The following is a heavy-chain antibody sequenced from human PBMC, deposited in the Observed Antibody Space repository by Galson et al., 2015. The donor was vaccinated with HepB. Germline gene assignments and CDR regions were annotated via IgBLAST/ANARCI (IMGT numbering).Heavy chain of an antibody. CDR3: ARGRDCSSTSCQVGGNWFDP. V-gene: IGHV1-8*01. J-gene: IGHJ5*02. CDR1: GYTFTSYD. CDR2: MNPNSGNT. D-gene: IGHD2-2*01. Sequence: SVKVSCKASGYTFTSYDINWVRQATGQGLEWMGWMNPNSGNTGYAQKFQGRVTMTRNTSISTAYMELSSLRSEDTAVYYCARGRDCSSTSCQVGGNWFDPRGQGTLVTVSS.